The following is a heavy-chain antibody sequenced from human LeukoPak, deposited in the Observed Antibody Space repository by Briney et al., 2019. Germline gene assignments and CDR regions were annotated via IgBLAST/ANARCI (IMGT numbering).Heavy chain of an antibody. CDR3: ASQYDTSGYYSANLPFDY. V-gene: IGHV1-69*06. CDR2: ILPIFGTP. Sequence: SVKVSCKASGGTFRSYVISWVRQAPGQGLEWMGRILPIFGTPNYAQKFQGRVTITADKSTSTAYMELSSLRSEDTAVYYCASQYDTSGYYSANLPFDYWGQGTLVTVSS. D-gene: IGHD3-22*01. J-gene: IGHJ4*02. CDR1: GGTFRSYV.